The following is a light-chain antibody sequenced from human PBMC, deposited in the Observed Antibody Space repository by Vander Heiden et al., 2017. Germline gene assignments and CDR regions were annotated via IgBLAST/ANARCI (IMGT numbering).Light chain of an antibody. CDR2: GAF. V-gene: IGKV3-15*01. CDR3: QQYNNWPYT. Sequence: EIVMTQSPATLSVSPGERATPSCRASQSVSSNLAWYQQKPGQAPRLLIYGAFTRATGIPAMFSGSGSGTEFTLTISSLQSEDFAVYYCQQYNNWPYTFGQGTKLEIK. CDR1: QSVSSN. J-gene: IGKJ2*01.